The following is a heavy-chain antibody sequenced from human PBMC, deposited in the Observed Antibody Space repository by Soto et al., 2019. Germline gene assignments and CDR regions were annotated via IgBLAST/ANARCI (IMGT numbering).Heavy chain of an antibody. V-gene: IGHV1-8*01. D-gene: IGHD2-2*01. CDR3: ARGAIVVGPASNSYYYYYMDV. J-gene: IGHJ6*03. CDR1: GYTFTSYD. Sequence: QVQLVQSGAEVKKPGASVKVSCKASGYTFTSYDINWVRQATGQGLERMGWMNPNSGNTGYAQKFQDRVTMTRNTSISTAYMELSSLRSEDTAVYYCARGAIVVGPASNSYYYYYMDVWGKGTKVTVAS. CDR2: MNPNSGNT.